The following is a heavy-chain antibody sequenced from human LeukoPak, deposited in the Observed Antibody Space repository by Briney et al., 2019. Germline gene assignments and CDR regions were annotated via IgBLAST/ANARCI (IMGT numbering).Heavy chain of an antibody. CDR2: ISAYNGNT. Sequence: ASVKVSCKASGYTFTSYGISWVRQAPGQGLEWMGWISAYNGNTNYAQKLQGRVTMTTDTSTSTAYMELRSLRSDDTAVYYCARDQEYSSGWSGPSFDYWGQGTLVTVSS. CDR1: GYTFTSYG. J-gene: IGHJ4*02. V-gene: IGHV1-18*01. CDR3: ARDQEYSSGWSGPSFDY. D-gene: IGHD6-19*01.